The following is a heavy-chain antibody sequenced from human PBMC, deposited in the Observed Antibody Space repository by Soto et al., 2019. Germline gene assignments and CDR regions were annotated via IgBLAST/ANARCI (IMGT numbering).Heavy chain of an antibody. D-gene: IGHD6-13*01. CDR3: ARTRIAVAAGTYYYYGMDV. Sequence: GGSLRLSCAASGFTFSSYGMHWVRQAPGKGLEWVAVIWYDGSNKYYADSVKGRFTISRDNSKNTLYLQMNSLTAEDTAVYDCARTRIAVAAGTYYYYGMDVWGQGPTVTVSS. J-gene: IGHJ6*02. CDR2: IWYDGSNK. V-gene: IGHV3-33*01. CDR1: GFTFSSYG.